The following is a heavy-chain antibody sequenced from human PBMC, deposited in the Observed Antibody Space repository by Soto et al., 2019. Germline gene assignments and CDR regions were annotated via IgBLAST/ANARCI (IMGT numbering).Heavy chain of an antibody. V-gene: IGHV3-33*01. CDR2: IWYDGSNK. Sequence: GGSLRLSCAASGFTFSSYGMHWVRQAPGKGLEWVAVIWYDGSNKYYADSVKGRFTISRDNSKNTLYLQMNSLRAEDTAVYYCARGDCSSTSCLGITMVRGVTVFDYWGQGTLVTVSS. J-gene: IGHJ4*02. CDR1: GFTFSSYG. D-gene: IGHD3-10*01. CDR3: ARGDCSSTSCLGITMVRGVTVFDY.